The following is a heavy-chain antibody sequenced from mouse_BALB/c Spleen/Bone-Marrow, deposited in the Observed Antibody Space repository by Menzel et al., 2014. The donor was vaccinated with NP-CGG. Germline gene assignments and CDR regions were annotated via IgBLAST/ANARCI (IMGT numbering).Heavy chain of an antibody. Sequence: QVQLQQSGAELVKPGASVKLSCKASGYTFTSYWMHWVKQRPGQGLEWIGEMDPNTGRTDYNKKFKGQVSLTVDKSSSTAYMHLSSLTSEDSAVYYCARINGYDYWGQGTTLTVSS. V-gene: IGHV1S81*02. J-gene: IGHJ2*01. CDR2: MDPNTGRT. CDR1: GYTFTSYW. CDR3: ARINGYDY. D-gene: IGHD2-2*01.